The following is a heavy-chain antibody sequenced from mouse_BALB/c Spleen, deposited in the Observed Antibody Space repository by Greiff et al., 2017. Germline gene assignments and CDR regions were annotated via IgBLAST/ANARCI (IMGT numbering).Heavy chain of an antibody. CDR2: ISSGGSYT. V-gene: IGHV5-6*02. CDR3: AREDYDGGLDY. J-gene: IGHJ2*01. D-gene: IGHD2-4*01. Sequence: DVKLVESGGDLVKPGGSLKLSCAASGFTFSSYGMSWVRQTPDKRLEWVATISSGGSYTYYPDSVKGRFTISRDNAKNTLYLQMSSLKSEDTAMYYCAREDYDGGLDYWGQGTTLTVSS. CDR1: GFTFSSYG.